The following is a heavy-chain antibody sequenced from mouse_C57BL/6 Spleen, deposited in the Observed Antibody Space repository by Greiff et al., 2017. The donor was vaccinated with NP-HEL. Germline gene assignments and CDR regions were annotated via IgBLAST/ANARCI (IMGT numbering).Heavy chain of an antibody. V-gene: IGHV1-81*01. Sequence: QVQLQQSGAELARPGASVKLSCKASGYTFTSYGISWVKQRTGQGLEWIGEIYPRSGNTYYNEKFKGKATLTADKSSSTAYMELRSLTSEDSAVYFCAGDGYYSAMDYWGQGTSVTVSS. CDR1: GYTFTSYG. J-gene: IGHJ4*01. CDR3: AGDGYYSAMDY. D-gene: IGHD2-3*01. CDR2: IYPRSGNT.